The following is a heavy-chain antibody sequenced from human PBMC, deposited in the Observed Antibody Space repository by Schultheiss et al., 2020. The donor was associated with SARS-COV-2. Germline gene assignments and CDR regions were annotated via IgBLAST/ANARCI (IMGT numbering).Heavy chain of an antibody. J-gene: IGHJ3*02. D-gene: IGHD4-17*01. CDR2: IIPIFGTA. Sequence: SVKVSCKASGGTFSSYAISWVRQAPGQGLEWMGGIIPIFGTANYAQKFQGRVTITRDTSASTAYMELSSLRSEDTAVYYCASSDYGDSSYAFDIWGQGTMVTVSS. V-gene: IGHV1-69*05. CDR1: GGTFSSYA. CDR3: ASSDYGDSSYAFDI.